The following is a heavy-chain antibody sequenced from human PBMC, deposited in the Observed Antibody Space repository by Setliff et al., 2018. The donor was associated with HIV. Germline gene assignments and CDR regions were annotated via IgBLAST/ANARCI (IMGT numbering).Heavy chain of an antibody. J-gene: IGHJ5*02. CDR3: ARGNNGYYYDSRGYYH. D-gene: IGHD3-22*01. CDR2: IYTSGSTSGST. CDR1: GGSISNYY. V-gene: IGHV4-4*08. Sequence: PSETLSLTCTVSGGSISNYYWSWIRQPPGKGLEWIGHIYTSGSTSGSTNYNPSLKRRVTISVDTSKNQFSLKLSSVTAADTAVYYCARGNNGYYYDSRGYYHWGQGTLVTVSS.